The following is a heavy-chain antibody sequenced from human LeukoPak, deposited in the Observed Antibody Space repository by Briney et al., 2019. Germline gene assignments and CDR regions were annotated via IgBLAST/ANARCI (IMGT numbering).Heavy chain of an antibody. Sequence: PSETLSLTCTVSGGSISSGDYYWSWIRQPPGKGLEWIGYIYYSGSTYYNPSLKSRVTISVDTSKNQFSLKLSSVTAADTAVYYCAREIVGWGIAARGIDYWGQGTLVTVSS. J-gene: IGHJ4*02. D-gene: IGHD6-6*01. CDR1: GGSISSGDYY. V-gene: IGHV4-30-4*08. CDR3: AREIVGWGIAARGIDY. CDR2: IYYSGST.